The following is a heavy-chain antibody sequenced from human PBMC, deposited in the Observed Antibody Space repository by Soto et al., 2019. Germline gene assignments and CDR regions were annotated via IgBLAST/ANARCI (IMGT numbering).Heavy chain of an antibody. CDR2: IWYDGSNK. J-gene: IGHJ3*01. V-gene: IGHV3-33*06. CDR3: AKDSGISVWNGAFDV. Sequence: GGSLRLSCSASGFTFSTYAMHWVRQAPGKGLEWVAGIWYDGSNKNYADSVKGRFIISRDNSKNTLYLQMNSLRAEDTAVYYCAKDSGISVWNGAFDVWGHGTRVTVSS. D-gene: IGHD1-1*01. CDR1: GFTFSTYA.